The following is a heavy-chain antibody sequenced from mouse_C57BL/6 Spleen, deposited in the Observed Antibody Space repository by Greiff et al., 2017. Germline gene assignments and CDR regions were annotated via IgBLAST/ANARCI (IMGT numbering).Heavy chain of an antibody. V-gene: IGHV1-19*01. D-gene: IGHD1-1*01. CDR2: INPYNGGT. J-gene: IGHJ2*01. Sequence: EVQLQQSGPVLVKPGASVQMSCKASGYTFTDYYMNWVKQSHGKSLEWIGVINPYNGGTSYNQKFKGKATLTVDKSSSTAYMELNSLTSEDSAVYYCARSPYYYGSSHLDYWGQGTTLTVSS. CDR3: ARSPYYYGSSHLDY. CDR1: GYTFTDYY.